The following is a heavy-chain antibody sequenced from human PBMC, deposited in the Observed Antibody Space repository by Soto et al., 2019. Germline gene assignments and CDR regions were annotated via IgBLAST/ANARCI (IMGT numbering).Heavy chain of an antibody. CDR1: GGSFSGYY. Sequence: NPSETLSLTCAVYGGSFSGYYWSWIRQPPGKGLEWIGEIIQSGSTNFNPSLKSRVTISLDTSKNQFSLKVSSVTAADTAVYYCARGRRGRPTQREAGGYIYVPRNPYYYGMDVWGQGTTVTVSS. V-gene: IGHV4-34*01. CDR3: ARGRRGRPTQREAGGYIYVPRNPYYYGMDV. CDR2: IIQSGST. D-gene: IGHD5-18*01. J-gene: IGHJ6*02.